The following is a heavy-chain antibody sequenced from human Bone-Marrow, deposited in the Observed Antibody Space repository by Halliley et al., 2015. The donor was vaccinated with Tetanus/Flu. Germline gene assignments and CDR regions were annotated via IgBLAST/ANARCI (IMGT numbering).Heavy chain of an antibody. V-gene: IGHV3-64*01. CDR3: GRLGQEWKSTPPDY. CDR1: GFTFSSYA. Sequence: SLRLSCAASGFTFSSYAMHWVRQAPGKGLEYVSAISSNGGSTSYANSVKGRFTISRDNSKNTLFLQMGSLRAEDMAVYYCGRLGQEWKSTPPDYWGQGTLVTVSS. J-gene: IGHJ4*02. CDR2: ISSNGGST. D-gene: IGHD3-3*01.